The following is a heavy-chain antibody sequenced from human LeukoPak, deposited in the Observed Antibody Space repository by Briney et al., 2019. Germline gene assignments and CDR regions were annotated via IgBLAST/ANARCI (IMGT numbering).Heavy chain of an antibody. V-gene: IGHV3-30*03. CDR1: GFSFSNHG. D-gene: IGHD6-19*01. CDR2: IARDGGAK. J-gene: IGHJ4*02. CDR3: AREAAWGQWYFDH. Sequence: GTSLRLSCVASGFSFSNHGMHWVRQAPGKGLEWVSVIARDGGAKFYADSVKGRFTLSRDNSKNMFFLQMNFLTVEDTAIYYCAREAAWGQWYFDHWGQGTPVTVSS.